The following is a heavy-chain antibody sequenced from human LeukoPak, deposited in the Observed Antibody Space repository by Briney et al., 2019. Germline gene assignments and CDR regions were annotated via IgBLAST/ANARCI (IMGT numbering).Heavy chain of an antibody. J-gene: IGHJ5*02. CDR2: INPNSGGT. V-gene: IGHV1-2*02. CDR3: ARGSIVATSWFDP. Sequence: ASVKVSCKASGYTFTGYYMHRVRQAPGQGLEWMGWINPNSGGTNYAQKFQGRVTMTRDTSISTAYMELSRLRSDDTAVYYCARGSIVATSWFDPWGQGTLVTVSS. CDR1: GYTFTGYY. D-gene: IGHD5-12*01.